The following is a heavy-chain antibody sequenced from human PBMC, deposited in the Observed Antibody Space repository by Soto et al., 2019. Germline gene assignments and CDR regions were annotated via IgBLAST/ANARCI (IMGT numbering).Heavy chain of an antibody. CDR3: ARTLDGDNVDY. V-gene: IGHV1-8*01. J-gene: IGHJ4*02. CDR1: GYTFTSYD. Sequence: QVQLVQSGAEVKKPGASVKVSCKASGYTFTSYDINWVRQATGQGLEWMGWMNPNSGNTGYAQKFEGSDTMTRKHSISTAYMELSSLRYEDTAVYYCARTLDGDNVDYWGQGTLVTVSS. D-gene: IGHD4-17*01. CDR2: MNPNSGNT.